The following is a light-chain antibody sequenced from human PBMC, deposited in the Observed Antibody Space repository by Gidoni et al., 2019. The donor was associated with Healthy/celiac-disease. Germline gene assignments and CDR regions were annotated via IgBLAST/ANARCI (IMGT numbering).Light chain of an antibody. CDR1: SSDVGGYNY. CDR2: DVS. Sequence: QSALTQPRSMSGSPGQSVTLSCTGTSSDVGGYNYVSWFQQPPGKAPKLMIYDVSKRPSGVPDRFSGSKSGNTASLTISGLQAEDEADYYCCSYAGSYTLVFGGGTKLTVL. V-gene: IGLV2-11*01. CDR3: CSYAGSYTLV. J-gene: IGLJ2*01.